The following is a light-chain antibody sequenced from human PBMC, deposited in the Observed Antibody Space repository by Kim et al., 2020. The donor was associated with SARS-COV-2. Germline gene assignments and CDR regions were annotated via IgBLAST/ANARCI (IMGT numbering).Light chain of an antibody. CDR2: SAS. J-gene: IGKJ1*01. Sequence: ETVLTQSSGTLSLSPGERATLSCRASQSVSSNFLAWYQQKAGQAPRLVIYSASSRASGIPDRFSGSGSGTDFTLTISTLEPEDFAVYYCQQYATSPEAFGQGTKVDIK. CDR3: QQYATSPEA. V-gene: IGKV3-20*01. CDR1: QSVSSNF.